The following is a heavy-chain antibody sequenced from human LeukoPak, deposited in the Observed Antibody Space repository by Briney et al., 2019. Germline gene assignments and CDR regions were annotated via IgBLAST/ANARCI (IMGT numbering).Heavy chain of an antibody. Sequence: SETLSLTCTVSGDSISNYYWSWIRQPPGKGLEWIGYIYYSGSTNYNPSLKSRVTISVDTSKNQFSLKLSSVTAADTAVYYCAKYSSSGGFDYWGQGTLVTVSS. V-gene: IGHV4-59*08. J-gene: IGHJ4*02. CDR2: IYYSGST. CDR1: GDSISNYY. CDR3: AKYSSSGGFDY. D-gene: IGHD6-13*01.